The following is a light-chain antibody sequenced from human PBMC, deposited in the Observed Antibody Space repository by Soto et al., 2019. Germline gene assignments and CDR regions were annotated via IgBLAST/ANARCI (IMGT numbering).Light chain of an antibody. CDR3: QQLHDYPLT. CDR1: QGVGSY. V-gene: IGKV1-9*01. J-gene: IGKJ4*01. Sequence: IQLTQSPSSLSASVGDRVTVTCRASQGVGSYLAWYQQKPGKAPNLLIYTASTLQSGVPSRFSGSGSGTDFTLTISSLQPEDFATYFCQQLHDYPLTFGGGTKVEIK. CDR2: TAS.